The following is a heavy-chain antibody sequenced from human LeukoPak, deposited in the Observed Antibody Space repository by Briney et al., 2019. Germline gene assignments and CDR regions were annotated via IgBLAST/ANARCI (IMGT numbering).Heavy chain of an antibody. CDR2: IYYSGST. Sequence: SETLSLTCTVSGGSISSSSYYWGWIRQPPGKGLEWIGYIYYSGSTYYNPSLKSRVTISVDTSKNQFSLKLTSVTAADTAVYYCARAGSGWSFDYWGQGTLVTVSS. D-gene: IGHD6-19*01. J-gene: IGHJ4*02. CDR3: ARAGSGWSFDY. CDR1: GGSISSSSYY. V-gene: IGHV4-39*07.